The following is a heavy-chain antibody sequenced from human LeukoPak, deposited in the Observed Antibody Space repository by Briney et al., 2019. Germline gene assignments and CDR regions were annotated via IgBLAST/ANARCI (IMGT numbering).Heavy chain of an antibody. J-gene: IGHJ4*02. CDR1: GGSISSGGYY. V-gene: IGHV4-31*03. CDR2: IYYSWST. CDR3: ARAPAFRPVAAAGTREFDY. D-gene: IGHD6-13*01. Sequence: SQTLSLTCTVSGGSISSGGYYWSWIRQHPGKGLEWIGYIYYSWSTYYNPSLKSRVTISVDTSKNQFSLKLSSVTAADTAVYYCARAPAFRPVAAAGTREFDYWGQGTLVTVSS.